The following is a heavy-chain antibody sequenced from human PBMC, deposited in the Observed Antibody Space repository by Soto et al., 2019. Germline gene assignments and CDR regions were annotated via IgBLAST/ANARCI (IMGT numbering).Heavy chain of an antibody. Sequence: QVQLVQSGAEVKKPGASVKVSCKVSGYTLTELSMHWVRQAPGKGLEWMGGFDPEDGETIYAQKFQGRVTMTEDTSTDTACMELSSLRSEDTTVYYCATAGPVLMVYAIGLDAFDIWGQGTMVTVSS. D-gene: IGHD2-8*01. CDR2: FDPEDGET. CDR1: GYTLTELS. J-gene: IGHJ3*02. CDR3: ATAGPVLMVYAIGLDAFDI. V-gene: IGHV1-24*01.